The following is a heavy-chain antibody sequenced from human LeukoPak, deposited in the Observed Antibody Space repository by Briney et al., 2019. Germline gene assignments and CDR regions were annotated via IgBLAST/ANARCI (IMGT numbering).Heavy chain of an antibody. Sequence: GGSLRLSCAASGFTFTNYAMSWVRQAPGKGLEWVSAISGSGGSTSYADSVKGRFTISRDNSKNTLYLHMKSLRAEDTAVYYCAKAIWTDYLLSYFDYWGQGTLVTGSS. CDR3: AKAIWTDYLLSYFDY. CDR1: GFTFTNYA. D-gene: IGHD3/OR15-3a*01. J-gene: IGHJ4*02. CDR2: ISGSGGST. V-gene: IGHV3-23*01.